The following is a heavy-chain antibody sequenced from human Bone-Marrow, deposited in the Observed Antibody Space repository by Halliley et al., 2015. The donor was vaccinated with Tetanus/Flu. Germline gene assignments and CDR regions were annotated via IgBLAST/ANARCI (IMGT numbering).Heavy chain of an antibody. Sequence: LVWVSRINSDGSITDHADSVEGRFTISRDNARNTLYLEMNSLRVDDTAVYYCVRSTGEGFDPWGQGTQVTVSS. CDR3: VRSTGEGFDP. D-gene: IGHD1-1*01. J-gene: IGHJ5*02. CDR2: INSDGSIT. V-gene: IGHV3-74*01.